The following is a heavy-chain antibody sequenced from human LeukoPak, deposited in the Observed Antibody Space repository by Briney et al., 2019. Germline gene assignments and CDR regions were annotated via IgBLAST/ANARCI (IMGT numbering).Heavy chain of an antibody. D-gene: IGHD6-25*01. J-gene: IGHJ4*02. CDR2: IRNKVNSYTT. CDR3: ATSNSNGLSLFDY. Sequence: GGSLRLSCVVSGFTSSDHYIDWARQAPGKGLEWVGRIRNKVNSYTTKYAASVKDRFTISRDDSKNSVWLQMNSLKTEDSAVYYCATSNSNGLSLFDYWGQGTLVTVSS. CDR1: GFTSSDHY. V-gene: IGHV3-72*01.